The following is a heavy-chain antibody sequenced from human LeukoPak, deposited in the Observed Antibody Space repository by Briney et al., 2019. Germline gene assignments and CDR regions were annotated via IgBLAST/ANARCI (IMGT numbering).Heavy chain of an antibody. CDR3: ARVPGSYYYYYYMDV. V-gene: IGHV4-4*02. CDR1: GGSISSSNW. J-gene: IGHJ6*03. CDR2: IYHSGST. Sequence: PSETLSLTCAVSGGSISSSNWWSWVRQPPGKGLEWIGEIYHSGSTNYNPSLKSRVTISVDTSKNQFSLKLSSVTAADTAVYYCARVPGSYYYYYYMDVWGKGTTVTVSS.